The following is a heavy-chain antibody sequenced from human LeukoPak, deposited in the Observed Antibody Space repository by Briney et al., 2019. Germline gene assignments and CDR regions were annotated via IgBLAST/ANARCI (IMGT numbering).Heavy chain of an antibody. V-gene: IGHV3-11*01. CDR2: ISSSSSRI. D-gene: IGHD5-24*01. CDR3: ARDGYNYSPFDY. CDR1: GFTFSDYF. J-gene: IGHJ4*02. Sequence: GGSLRLSCAASGFTFSDYFMSWIRQAPGKGLEWVSYISSSSSRIYYADSVKGRFTISRDNAKNSLFLQMNSLRAEDTAVYYCARDGYNYSPFDYWGQGTLVTVSS.